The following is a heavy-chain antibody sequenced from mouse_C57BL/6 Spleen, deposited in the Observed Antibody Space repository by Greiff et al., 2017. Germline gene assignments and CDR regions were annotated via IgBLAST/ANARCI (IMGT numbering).Heavy chain of an antibody. V-gene: IGHV1-55*01. J-gene: IGHJ1*03. D-gene: IGHD1-1*01. CDR1: GYTFTSYW. CDR3: AHITTRYFDV. CDR2: IYPGSGST. Sequence: QVQLQQPGAELVKPGASVKMSCKASGYTFTSYWLTWVKQRPGQGLAWIGDIYPGSGSTNYNEKFKSKATLTVDTSSSTAYMQLISLTSEDSEVYYCAHITTRYFDVWGTGTTGTVSS.